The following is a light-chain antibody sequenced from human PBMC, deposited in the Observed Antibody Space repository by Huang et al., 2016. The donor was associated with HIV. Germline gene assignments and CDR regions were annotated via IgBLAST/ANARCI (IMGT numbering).Light chain of an antibody. J-gene: IGKJ4*01. CDR3: QQRSDWPLT. CDR2: DAS. V-gene: IGKV3-11*01. Sequence: EIVLTQSPATLSLSPGERATLSCRASQSIDNYLAWYEQKPGQAPRLLIYDASNRATGIPARFSGSGSVTDFTLTISSLEPEDFAVYYCQQRSDWPLTFGGGTKVEIK. CDR1: QSIDNY.